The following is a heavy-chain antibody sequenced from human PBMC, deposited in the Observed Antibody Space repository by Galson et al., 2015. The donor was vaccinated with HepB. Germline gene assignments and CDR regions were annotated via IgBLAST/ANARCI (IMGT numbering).Heavy chain of an antibody. CDR3: ARDKYSSGLCDFDY. Sequence: SVKVSCKASGGTFSSYTISWVRQAPGQGLEWMGRIIPILGIANYAQKFQGRVTMTTDTSTSTAYMELRSLRSDDTAVYYCARDKYSSGLCDFDYWGQGTLVTVSS. J-gene: IGHJ4*02. D-gene: IGHD6-19*01. CDR2: IIPILGIA. V-gene: IGHV1-69*04. CDR1: GGTFSSYT.